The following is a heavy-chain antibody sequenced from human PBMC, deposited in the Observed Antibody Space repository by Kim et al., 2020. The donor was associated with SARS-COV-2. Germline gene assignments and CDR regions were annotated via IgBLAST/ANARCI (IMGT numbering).Heavy chain of an antibody. V-gene: IGHV3-23*01. CDR3: AKDTRSHSFDY. Sequence: GGSLRLSCAASGFTFSTSAMNWVRQAPGKGLEWVSAIGVSGCPTYYADSVKGRFTISRDNSKNTLFLQMNSLRADDTAVYYCAKDTRSHSFDYRGQGT. CDR2: IGVSGCPT. CDR1: GFTFSTSA. D-gene: IGHD2-15*01. J-gene: IGHJ4*02.